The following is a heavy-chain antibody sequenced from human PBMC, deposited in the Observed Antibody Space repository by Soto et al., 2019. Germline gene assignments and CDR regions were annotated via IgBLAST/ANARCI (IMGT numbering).Heavy chain of an antibody. CDR2: IYYSGST. V-gene: IGHV4-59*01. D-gene: IGHD3-22*01. CDR1: GGSISSYY. Sequence: SETLSLTCTVSGGSISSYYWSWIRQPPGKGLEWIGYIYYSGSTNYNPSLKSRVTISVDTSKNQFSLKLSSVTAADTAVYYCAREKYYYDSSGYISGDAFDIWGQGTMVTVS. CDR3: AREKYYYDSSGYISGDAFDI. J-gene: IGHJ3*02.